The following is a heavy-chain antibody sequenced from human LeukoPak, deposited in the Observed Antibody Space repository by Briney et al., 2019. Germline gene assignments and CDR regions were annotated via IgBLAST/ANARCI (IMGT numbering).Heavy chain of an antibody. CDR3: ATGRPRIRYFDWLLY. J-gene: IGHJ4*02. D-gene: IGHD3-9*01. V-gene: IGHV1-69*13. CDR2: IIPIFGTA. CDR1: GGTFSSYA. Sequence: SVKVSCKASGGTFSSYAISWVRQAPGQGLEWMGGIIPIFGTANYAQKFQGRVTITADESTSTAYMELSSLRSEDTAVYYCATGRPRIRYFDWLLYWGQGTLVTVSS.